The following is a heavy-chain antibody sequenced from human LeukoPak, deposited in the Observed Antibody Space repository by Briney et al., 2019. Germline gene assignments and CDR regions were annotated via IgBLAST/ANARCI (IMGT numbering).Heavy chain of an antibody. D-gene: IGHD2-2*01. Sequence: PGGSLRLSCAASGFTFSSYAMSWVRQAPGKGLEWVSAISGSGGSTYYADSVKGRFTISRDNSKNTLYLQMNSLRAEGTAVYYCAKVPFCSSTSCYPYYFDYWGQGTLVTVSS. CDR3: AKVPFCSSTSCYPYYFDY. V-gene: IGHV3-23*01. CDR1: GFTFSSYA. J-gene: IGHJ4*02. CDR2: ISGSGGST.